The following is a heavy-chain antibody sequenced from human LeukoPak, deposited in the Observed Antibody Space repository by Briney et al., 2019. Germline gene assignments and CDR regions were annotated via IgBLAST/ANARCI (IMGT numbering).Heavy chain of an antibody. CDR2: INAGNGNT. V-gene: IGHV1-3*01. CDR3: ARAGYGSGSYFDY. Sequence: ASVKVSCKASGYTFTSYAMHWVRQAPGQRLEWMGWINAGNGNTKYSQKFQGRVTITRDTSASAAYMELSSLRSEDTAVYYCARAGYGSGSYFDYWGQGTLVTVSS. CDR1: GYTFTSYA. D-gene: IGHD3-10*01. J-gene: IGHJ4*02.